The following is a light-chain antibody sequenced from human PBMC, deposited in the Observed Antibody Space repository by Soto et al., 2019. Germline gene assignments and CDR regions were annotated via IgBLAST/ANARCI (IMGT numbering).Light chain of an antibody. Sequence: EIVLTQSPGTLSLYPGERATLSCRASQSVSNNYLAWYQQKPGQAPRRLTYGASNRATGIPDRFSGSGSGTDFTLTISRLEPEDFAVYYCQQYGSSGTFGQGTKVDIK. V-gene: IGKV3-20*01. J-gene: IGKJ1*01. CDR1: QSVSNNY. CDR3: QQYGSSGT. CDR2: GAS.